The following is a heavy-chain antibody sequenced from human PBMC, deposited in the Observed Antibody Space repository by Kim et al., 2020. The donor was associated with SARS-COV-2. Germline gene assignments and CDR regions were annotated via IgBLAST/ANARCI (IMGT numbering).Heavy chain of an antibody. CDR2: NGDT. CDR3: ARGEAWFDT. V-gene: IGHV1-18*01. J-gene: IGHJ5*02. Sequence: NGDTIYATKYQGRLTFTTDRSSNRVYMELSSLDPDDSALYYCARGEAWFDTWGQGTLVSVSS.